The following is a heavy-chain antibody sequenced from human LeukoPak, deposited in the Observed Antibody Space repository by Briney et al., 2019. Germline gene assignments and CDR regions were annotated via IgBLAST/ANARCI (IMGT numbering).Heavy chain of an antibody. CDR2: LYYSGST. CDR1: GGSVSSSFYY. V-gene: IGHV4-39*01. J-gene: IGHJ4*02. Sequence: PSETLSLTRTVSGGSVSSSFYYWAWIRQPPGKGLEWIGSLYYSGSTHYNPFLKSRVTMSVDTSKNQFSLKLSSVTAADTAVYFCASAATYSVDYCGQGTLVTVSS. D-gene: IGHD2-15*01. CDR3: ASAATYSVDY.